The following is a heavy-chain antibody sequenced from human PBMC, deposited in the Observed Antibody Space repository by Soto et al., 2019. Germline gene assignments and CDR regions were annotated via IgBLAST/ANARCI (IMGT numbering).Heavy chain of an antibody. Sequence: QVQLVESGGGVVQPGRSLRLSCAASGFTFSSYGMHWVRQAPGKGLEWVAVIWYDGSNKYYADSVKGRFTISRDNSKNTLYLQMNSLRAEDTVVYYCARDGPRYYDFCSGWYGMDVWGQGTTVTVSS. CDR3: ARDGPRYYDFCSGWYGMDV. J-gene: IGHJ6*02. CDR1: GFTFSSYG. CDR2: IWYDGSNK. V-gene: IGHV3-33*01. D-gene: IGHD3-3*01.